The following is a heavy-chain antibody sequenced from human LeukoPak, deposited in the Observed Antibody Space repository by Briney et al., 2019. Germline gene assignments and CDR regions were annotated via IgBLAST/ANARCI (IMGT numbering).Heavy chain of an antibody. CDR3: ARDYAGSPDY. J-gene: IGHJ4*02. CDR2: INGDGSTT. V-gene: IGHV3-74*03. CDR1: GFTFSTYW. Sequence: GGSLRLSCTASGFTFSTYWINWVSHSPGKGLVWVALINGDGSTTTNADSVKGRFTISRDNAKNTAYLQMNSLRDEETAVYFCARDYAGSPDYWGQGTLVTVSS. D-gene: IGHD3-10*01.